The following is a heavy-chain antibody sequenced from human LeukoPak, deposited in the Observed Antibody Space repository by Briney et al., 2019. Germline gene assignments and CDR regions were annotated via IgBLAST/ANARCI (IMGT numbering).Heavy chain of an antibody. CDR3: ARGLGGWLRLFDY. CDR2: INHSGST. CDR1: GGSFSGYY. V-gene: IGHV4-34*01. J-gene: IGHJ4*02. Sequence: SETLSLTCAVYGGSFSGYYWSWIRQPPGKGLEWIGEINHSGSTNYNPSLKSRVTISVDTSKNQFSLKLSSVTAADTAVYYCARGLGGWLRLFDYWGQGTLVTVSS. D-gene: IGHD6-19*01.